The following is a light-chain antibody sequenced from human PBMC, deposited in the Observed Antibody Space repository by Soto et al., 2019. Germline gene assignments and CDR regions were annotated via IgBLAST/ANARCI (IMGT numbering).Light chain of an antibody. CDR2: DVT. V-gene: IGLV2-14*03. CDR3: SSYTSTNTVV. Sequence: ALAQPASVSGSPGQSITIPCTGTTSDIGAYNYVSWYQQHPDKAPKLMIYDVTYRPSGVSSRFSGSKSGNTASLTISGLQAEDEADYFCSSYTSTNTVVFGGGTKLTVL. CDR1: TSDIGAYNY. J-gene: IGLJ2*01.